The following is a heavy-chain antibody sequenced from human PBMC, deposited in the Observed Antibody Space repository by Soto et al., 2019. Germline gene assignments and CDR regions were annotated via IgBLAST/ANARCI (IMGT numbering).Heavy chain of an antibody. V-gene: IGHV2-26*01. CDR1: GFSLSNARMG. Sequence: QVTLKESGPVLVKPTETLTLTCTVSGFSLSNARMGVSWIRQPPGKALEWLAHIFSNDEKSYSTSLKSRLTISKDTSKSQAVLTMTNMDPVATATYYCARMIYNWNDAGWFDPWGQGTLVTVSS. D-gene: IGHD1-1*01. J-gene: IGHJ5*02. CDR3: ARMIYNWNDAGWFDP. CDR2: IFSNDEK.